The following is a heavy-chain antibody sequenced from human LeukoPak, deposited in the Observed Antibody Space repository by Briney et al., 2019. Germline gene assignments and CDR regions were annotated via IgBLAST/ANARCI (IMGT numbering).Heavy chain of an antibody. CDR1: GSTFSSYW. V-gene: IGHV3-23*01. CDR3: AKDQNMVATAPFDC. CDR2: ISGNAGST. D-gene: IGHD5-12*01. J-gene: IGHJ4*02. Sequence: GGSLRLSCAASGSTFSSYWMNWARQAPGKGLEWVSAISGNAGSTYYADSVKGRFTISRDNSKNTLYLQMNSLRAEDTAIYYCAKDQNMVATAPFDCWGQGTLVTVSS.